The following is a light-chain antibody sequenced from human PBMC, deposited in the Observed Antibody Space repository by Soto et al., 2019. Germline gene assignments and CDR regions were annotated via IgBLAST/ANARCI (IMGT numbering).Light chain of an antibody. J-gene: IGLJ1*01. Sequence: QSVLTQPPSVSGAPGQRVIISCTGSSSNIGTGYDVHWYQQLPGTAPKLLIYGNNNRPSGVPDRFSGSKSGTSASLAITGLQAEDEADYYCQSYDSSLINYVFGTGTKLTVL. V-gene: IGLV1-40*01. CDR2: GNN. CDR1: SSNIGTGYD. CDR3: QSYDSSLINYV.